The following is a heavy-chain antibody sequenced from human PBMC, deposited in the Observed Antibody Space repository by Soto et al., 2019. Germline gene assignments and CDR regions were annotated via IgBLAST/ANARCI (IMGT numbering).Heavy chain of an antibody. Sequence: GGSLRLSCAASGFTFNDAWMTWVRQAPGKGLEWVAVMSNDGSNKYYADSVKGRFTISRDNSKNMLYLQMNSLRTEDTAVYYCAKGSSSVYYYYYGIDVWGQGTTVTVSS. CDR3: AKGSSSVYYYYYGIDV. J-gene: IGHJ6*02. D-gene: IGHD6-6*01. CDR1: GFTFNDAW. CDR2: MSNDGSNK. V-gene: IGHV3-30*18.